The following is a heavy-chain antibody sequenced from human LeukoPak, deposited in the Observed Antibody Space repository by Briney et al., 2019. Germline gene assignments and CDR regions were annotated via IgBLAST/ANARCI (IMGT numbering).Heavy chain of an antibody. V-gene: IGHV4-31*03. Sequence: SETLSLTCTVSGGSISSSSYYWSWIRQHPGKGLEWIGYIYYSGSTYYNPSLKSRVTISVDTSKNQFSLKLSSVTAADTAVYYCARDMTTGPGAFDIWGQGTMVTVSS. D-gene: IGHD4-17*01. CDR2: IYYSGST. CDR1: GGSISSSSYY. CDR3: ARDMTTGPGAFDI. J-gene: IGHJ3*02.